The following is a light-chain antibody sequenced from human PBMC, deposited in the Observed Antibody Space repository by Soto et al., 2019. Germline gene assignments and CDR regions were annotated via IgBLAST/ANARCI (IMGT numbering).Light chain of an antibody. V-gene: IGLV2-14*01. CDR3: SSYTSSSTLYV. Sequence: QSALTQPASVSGSPGQSITISCTGTSSDVGGYNYVSWYQQHPGKAPKLMIYDVSNRPSGVSNRFSGSKPGNTASLTTSGLQAEDEADYSCSSYTSSSTLYVFGTGTKVTVL. CDR1: SSDVGGYNY. J-gene: IGLJ1*01. CDR2: DVS.